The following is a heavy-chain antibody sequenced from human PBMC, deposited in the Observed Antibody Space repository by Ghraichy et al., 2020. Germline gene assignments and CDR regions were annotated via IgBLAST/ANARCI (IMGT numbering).Heavy chain of an antibody. CDR1: GGSMSNYF. D-gene: IGHD2-2*02. J-gene: IGHJ6*02. CDR2: IYLSGST. CDR3: ARVLVVPASIGGDYFYGMDV. Sequence: SETLSLTCTVSGGSMSNYFWSWIRQPAGKGLEWIGRIYLSGSTNYNPSLKSRVTMSIDTSKNQFSLQLTPVTAADTAVYFCARVLVVPASIGGDYFYGMDVWGQGTTVIVSS. V-gene: IGHV4-4*07.